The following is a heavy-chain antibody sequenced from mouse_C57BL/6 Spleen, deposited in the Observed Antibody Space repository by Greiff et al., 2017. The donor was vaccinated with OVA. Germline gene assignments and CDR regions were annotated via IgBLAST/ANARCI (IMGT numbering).Heavy chain of an antibody. V-gene: IGHV5-17*01. CDR2: ISSGSSTI. CDR3: ARDWDGGYYFDY. D-gene: IGHD4-1*01. CDR1: GFTFSDYG. Sequence: DVQLVESGGGLVKPGGSLKLSCAASGFTFSDYGMHWVRQAPEKGLEWVAYISSGSSTIYYADTVKGRFTISRDNAKNTLFLQMTSLRSEDTAMYYCARDWDGGYYFDYWGQGTTLTVSS. J-gene: IGHJ2*01.